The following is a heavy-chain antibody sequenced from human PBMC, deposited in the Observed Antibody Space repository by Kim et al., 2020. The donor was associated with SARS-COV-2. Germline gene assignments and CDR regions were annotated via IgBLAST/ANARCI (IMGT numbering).Heavy chain of an antibody. Sequence: GGSLRLSCAASGFTFDDYAMHWVRQAPGKGLEWVSGISWNSGSIGYADSVKGRFTISRDNAKNSLYLQMNSLRAEDTALYYCAKAAPSMVQGVIIPNFD. CDR2: ISWNSGSI. CDR3: AKAAPSMVQGVIIPNFD. CDR1: GFTFDDYA. V-gene: IGHV3-9*01. D-gene: IGHD3-10*01. J-gene: IGHJ4*01.